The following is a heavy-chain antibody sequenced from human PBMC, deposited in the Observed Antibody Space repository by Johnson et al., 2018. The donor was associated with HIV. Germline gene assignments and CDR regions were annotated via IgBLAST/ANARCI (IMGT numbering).Heavy chain of an antibody. CDR1: GFTFSSYG. CDR2: IRYDGSNK. Sequence: QVQLVESGGGVVQPGGSLRLSCAASGFTFSSYGMHWVRQAPGKGLEWVAFIRYDGSNKYYADSVKGRFTISRDNSKNTLYLQMNSLGAEDTAVYYCAKGTTVVTPELAFDIWGQGTMVTVSS. D-gene: IGHD4-23*01. V-gene: IGHV3-30*02. CDR3: AKGTTVVTPELAFDI. J-gene: IGHJ3*02.